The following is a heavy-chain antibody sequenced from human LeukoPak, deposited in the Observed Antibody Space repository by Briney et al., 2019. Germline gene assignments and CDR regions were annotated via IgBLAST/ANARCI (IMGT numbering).Heavy chain of an antibody. CDR1: GYTFTSYY. V-gene: IGHV1-46*01. Sequence: ASVKVSCKASGYTFTSYYMHWVRQAPGQGLEWMGIINPSGGSTSYAQKFQGRVTMTRDTSISTAYMELSRLRSDDTAVYYCARKSSSSLQNYYYMDVWGKGTTVTVSS. J-gene: IGHJ6*03. CDR3: ARKSSSSLQNYYYMDV. CDR2: INPSGGST. D-gene: IGHD6-13*01.